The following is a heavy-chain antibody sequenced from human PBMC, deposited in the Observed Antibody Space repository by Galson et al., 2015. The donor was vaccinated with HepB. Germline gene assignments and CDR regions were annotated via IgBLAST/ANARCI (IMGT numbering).Heavy chain of an antibody. Sequence: SLRLSCASSGFRFGDSAMNWVRQAPGKGPEWVGFIRSKIYGATTQYAASVKGRFTISRDDSKSIAYLQMSSLKAEDTAVYYCVRDGYCNGGSCYFDSWGQGTLVTVSS. CDR2: IRSKIYGATT. CDR3: VRDGYCNGGSCYFDS. CDR1: GFRFGDSA. V-gene: IGHV3-49*04. D-gene: IGHD2-15*01. J-gene: IGHJ4*02.